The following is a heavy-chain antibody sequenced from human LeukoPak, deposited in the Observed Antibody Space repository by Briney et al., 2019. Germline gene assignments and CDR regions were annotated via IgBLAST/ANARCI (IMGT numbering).Heavy chain of an antibody. D-gene: IGHD4-11*01. Sequence: GGSLRRSCAASGFTFSSYSMNWVRQAPGKGLEWVSSISSSSSYIYYADSVKGRFTISRDNAKNSLYLQMNSLRAEDTAVYYCARARRPTTVTSFYLDYWGQGTLVTVSS. V-gene: IGHV3-21*01. J-gene: IGHJ4*02. CDR3: ARARRPTTVTSFYLDY. CDR2: ISSSSSYI. CDR1: GFTFSSYS.